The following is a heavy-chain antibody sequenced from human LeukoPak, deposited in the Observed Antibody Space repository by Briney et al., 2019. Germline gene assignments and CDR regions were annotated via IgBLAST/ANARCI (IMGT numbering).Heavy chain of an antibody. D-gene: IGHD4-17*01. CDR3: ARYVSAVTTSSRHYLDV. CDR1: GDSISCYY. Sequence: SETLSLTCTVSGDSISCYYWSWIRQPPGERLEWIGWIFYTGTTYYHPSLESRVTISLDTSKNQFSLNLRSVTAADTAIYYCARYVSAVTTSSRHYLDVWGKGTTVTVSS. CDR2: IFYTGTT. J-gene: IGHJ6*03. V-gene: IGHV4-59*01.